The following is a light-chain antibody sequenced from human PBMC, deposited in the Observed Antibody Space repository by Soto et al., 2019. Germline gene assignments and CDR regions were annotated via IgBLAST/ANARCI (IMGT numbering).Light chain of an antibody. CDR3: QQYAASPRT. J-gene: IGKJ1*01. Sequence: EVVLTQSPGTLSLSPRERATLSCRASQSVSNNYLAWYQHKPGQAPRLLIYGASNRAPGIPDRFSGSGSGQDFTLTISRLEPEDFAVYYCQQYAASPRTFGQGTLVEAK. V-gene: IGKV3-20*01. CDR2: GAS. CDR1: QSVSNNY.